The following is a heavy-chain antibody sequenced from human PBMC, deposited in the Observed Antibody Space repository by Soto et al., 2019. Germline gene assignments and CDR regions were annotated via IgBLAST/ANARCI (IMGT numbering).Heavy chain of an antibody. CDR3: ARDPGEFYFDY. J-gene: IGHJ4*02. Sequence: ASVKVSCKASGYSFTSYGVSWVRQAPGQGLEWMGWISTNNGNTNYAQKLQGRVTMTTDTSTSTAYMELRSLRSDDTAVYYCARDPGEFYFDYCGPGALVPVYS. V-gene: IGHV1-18*04. CDR2: ISTNNGNT. CDR1: GYSFTSYG.